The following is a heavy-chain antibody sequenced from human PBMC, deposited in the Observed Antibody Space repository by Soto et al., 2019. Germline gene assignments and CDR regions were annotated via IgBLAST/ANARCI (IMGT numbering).Heavy chain of an antibody. CDR3: ARSGRALLDY. J-gene: IGHJ4*02. Sequence: QVQLQESGPGLVKASQTLSLTCTVSGASISGSDHYWSWIRQPPGKGLEWLGHLSYTGNSHNPYYNPSLQSRPTMSLDTSKNQCSLNMTSVTAADTAVYFCARSGRALLDYWGQGALVSVSS. CDR1: GASISGSDHY. D-gene: IGHD3-3*01. V-gene: IGHV4-30-4*01. CDR2: LSYTGNSHNP.